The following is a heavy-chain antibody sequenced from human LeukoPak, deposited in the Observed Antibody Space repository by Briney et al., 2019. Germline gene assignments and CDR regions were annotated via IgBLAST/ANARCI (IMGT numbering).Heavy chain of an antibody. CDR3: ARGFSGFWQFDY. D-gene: IGHD1-14*01. CDR2: INYTGDSDTGTT. Sequence: SETPSLTCAVSGGSFSAYSWNWIRQPPQKGLEWIADINYTGDSDTGTTNYSPSLESRATISVDTSKNQSSPHIRSVTVADTGVYYCARGFSGFWQFDYWGQGILVTVSS. J-gene: IGHJ4*02. CDR1: GGSFSAYS. V-gene: IGHV4-34*01.